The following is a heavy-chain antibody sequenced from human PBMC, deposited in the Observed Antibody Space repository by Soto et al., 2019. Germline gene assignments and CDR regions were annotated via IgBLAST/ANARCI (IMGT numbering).Heavy chain of an antibody. Sequence: QVQLQESGPGLVKPSETLSLTCTVSGGSISSYYWSWIRQPPGKGLEWIGYIYYSGSTNYNPSLKSRGTLFSDTAKNQFSLKLTSVTAADTAVYYCARRYGSAFDFWGQGTMVTVSS. CDR3: ARRYGSAFDF. CDR2: IYYSGST. D-gene: IGHD3-10*01. V-gene: IGHV4-59*01. CDR1: GGSISSYY. J-gene: IGHJ3*01.